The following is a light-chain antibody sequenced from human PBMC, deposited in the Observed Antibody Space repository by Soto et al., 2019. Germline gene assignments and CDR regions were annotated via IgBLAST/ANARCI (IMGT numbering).Light chain of an antibody. CDR1: QSVDND. CDR2: DAS. V-gene: IGKV3D-15*02. Sequence: EIVMTQSPATLSVSPGDRATLSCRASQSVDNDLAWYQQKPGQPPRLLIYDASTRATGIQARFSGSQSGTEFTLTIRRLEPEDFAVYYCKQYVSSPLTFGGGTKVDIK. CDR3: KQYVSSPLT. J-gene: IGKJ4*01.